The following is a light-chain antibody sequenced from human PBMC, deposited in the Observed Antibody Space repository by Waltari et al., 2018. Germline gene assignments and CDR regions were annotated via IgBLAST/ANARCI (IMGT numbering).Light chain of an antibody. CDR3: CSYTRSEYVT. V-gene: IGLV2-23*01. J-gene: IGLJ2*01. CDR1: SNDVWRYNL. Sequence: QSALTQPASVSGSPGQSITIPGTGTSNDVWRYNLVSWYQQYPGKAPKVAVSESSKRPSGVSNRFSVHKSGNPASVTIFGVQAEDEADYYCCSYTRSEYVTFGGGTKVTVL. CDR2: ESS.